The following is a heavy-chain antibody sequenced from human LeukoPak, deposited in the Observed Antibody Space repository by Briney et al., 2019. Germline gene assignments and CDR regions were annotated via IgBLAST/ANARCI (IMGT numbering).Heavy chain of an antibody. J-gene: IGHJ4*02. CDR3: ASFTMVRGPFDY. D-gene: IGHD3-10*01. CDR2: IYYSGST. CDR1: GGSISSSSYY. Sequence: SETLSLTCTVSGGSISSSSYYWSWIRQPPGKGLEWIGYIYYSGSTNYNPSLKSRVTISVDTSKNQFSLKLSSVTAADTAVYYCASFTMVRGPFDYWGQGTLVTVSS. V-gene: IGHV4-61*01.